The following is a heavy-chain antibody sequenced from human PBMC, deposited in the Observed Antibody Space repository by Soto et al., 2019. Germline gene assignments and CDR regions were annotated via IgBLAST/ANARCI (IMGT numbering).Heavy chain of an antibody. D-gene: IGHD2-21*02. CDR2: IWYDGTKK. CDR3: ARDRDYAVVTVHSDYFHGMDV. Sequence: QMQLVESGGGVVQPGGSLRLSCLAAGFTVSSYGMHWVRHAPGKGLERVARIWYDGTKKKYVDSVQGRFSVSRDNSKDTLYMEMSSLRAEATAFYYCARDRDYAVVTVHSDYFHGMDVWGQGTKVSVYS. CDR1: GFTVSSYG. J-gene: IGHJ6*02. V-gene: IGHV3-33*01.